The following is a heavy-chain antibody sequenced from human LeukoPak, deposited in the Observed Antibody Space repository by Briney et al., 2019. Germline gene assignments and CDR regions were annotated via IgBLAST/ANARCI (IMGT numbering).Heavy chain of an antibody. CDR1: GGSISSGTYY. J-gene: IGHJ4*02. V-gene: IGHV4-61*02. Sequence: SETLSLTCTVSGGSISSGTYYWSWIRQTAGKGLEWIGRIYTSGSTNYNPSLKSRVTISVDTSKNQFSLKLSSVTAADTAVYYCARHCPSYYDSSGYYPDWALDYWGQGTLVTVSS. CDR3: ARHCPSYYDSSGYYPDWALDY. CDR2: IYTSGST. D-gene: IGHD3-22*01.